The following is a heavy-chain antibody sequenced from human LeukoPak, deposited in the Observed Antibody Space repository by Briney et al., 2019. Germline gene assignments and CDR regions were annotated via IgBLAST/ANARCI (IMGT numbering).Heavy chain of an antibody. CDR1: GFSFSTYG. D-gene: IGHD2-8*01. Sequence: PGGSLRLSCVASGFSFSTYGMSWVRQAPGKGLEWVSGISGSGSDTYYADSVKGRFTVSRDNSKNTLYVQMNNLRAEDTALYYCARDNDRKDDSWGQGTLVTVSS. CDR2: ISGSGSDT. V-gene: IGHV3-23*01. CDR3: ARDNDRKDDS. J-gene: IGHJ4*02.